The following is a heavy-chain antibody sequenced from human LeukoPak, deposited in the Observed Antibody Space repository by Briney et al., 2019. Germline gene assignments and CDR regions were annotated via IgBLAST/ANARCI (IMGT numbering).Heavy chain of an antibody. V-gene: IGHV3-23*01. Sequence: GGSLRLSCAASGFTFSSYAMTWVRQAPGKGLEWVSAISGSGDSTYYADFVKGRFTISRDNAKNSLYLQMNSLRAEDMALYYCAKGSSANTHFDYWGQGTLVTVSS. D-gene: IGHD6-25*01. J-gene: IGHJ4*02. CDR3: AKGSSANTHFDY. CDR1: GFTFSSYA. CDR2: ISGSGDST.